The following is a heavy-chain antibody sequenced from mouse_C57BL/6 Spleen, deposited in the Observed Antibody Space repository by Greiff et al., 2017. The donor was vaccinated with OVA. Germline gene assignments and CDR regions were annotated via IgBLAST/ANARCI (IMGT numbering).Heavy chain of an antibody. J-gene: IGHJ3*01. Sequence: VQLKESGAELVKPGASVKLSCKASGYTFTSYWMQWVKQRPGQGLEWIGEIDPSDSYTNYNQKFKGKATLTVDTSSSTAYMQLSSLTSEDSAVYYCARTTGYGSSAWFAYWGQGTLVTVSA. CDR2: IDPSDSYT. CDR1: GYTFTSYW. V-gene: IGHV1-50*01. CDR3: ARTTGYGSSAWFAY. D-gene: IGHD1-1*01.